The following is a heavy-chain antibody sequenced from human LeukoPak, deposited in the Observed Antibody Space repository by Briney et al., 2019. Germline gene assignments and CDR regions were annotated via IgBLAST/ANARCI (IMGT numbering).Heavy chain of an antibody. CDR2: ISYDGSNK. V-gene: IGHV3-30*18. Sequence: GGSLRLSCAASGFTFSDYGMHWVRQAPGKGLEWVAVISYDGSNKYYADSVKGRFTLSRDNSKNTLYLLMNRLRTEDTAVYYCAKVKTSSFYYFDNWGQGTLVTVSS. CDR3: AKVKTSSFYYFDN. J-gene: IGHJ4*02. CDR1: GFTFSDYG. D-gene: IGHD2-2*01.